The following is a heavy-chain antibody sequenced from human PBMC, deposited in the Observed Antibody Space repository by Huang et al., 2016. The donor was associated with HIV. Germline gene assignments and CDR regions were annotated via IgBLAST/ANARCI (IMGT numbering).Heavy chain of an antibody. CDR1: GFTFSSYG. Sequence: QVQLVESGGGVVQPGRSVRISCAASGFTFSSYGMPWVRQAPGMGLEWVAVISYDAKTKYYAYPVKRRFSISRDNSKATVYLQLNSLRVEDTAVYYCAKGGSAAAVLDFWGQGTLVTVSS. J-gene: IGHJ4*02. CDR3: AKGGSAAAVLDF. D-gene: IGHD6-13*01. CDR2: ISYDAKTK. V-gene: IGHV3-30*18.